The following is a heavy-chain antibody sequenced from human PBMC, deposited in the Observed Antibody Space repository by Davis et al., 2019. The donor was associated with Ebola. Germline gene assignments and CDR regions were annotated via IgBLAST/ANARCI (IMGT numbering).Heavy chain of an antibody. D-gene: IGHD2-2*01. CDR1: SYSISSGFY. Sequence: PSETLSLTCTVSSYSISSGFYWGWIRQPPGKGLGWIGSIYHIGTTYYNASLKSRITISVDTSKNQFSLRLSSVSAADSAVYYCARHEGSASCYTSFDYWGRGTLVTVSS. V-gene: IGHV4-38-2*02. J-gene: IGHJ4*02. CDR3: ARHEGSASCYTSFDY. CDR2: IYHIGTT.